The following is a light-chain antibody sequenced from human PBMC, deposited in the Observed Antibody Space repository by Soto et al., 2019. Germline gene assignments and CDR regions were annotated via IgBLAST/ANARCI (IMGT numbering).Light chain of an antibody. Sequence: QSALTQPASVSGSPGQSITISCTGSSDDVGSFNYVSWSQQHPGKAPQLMIYEVSNRPSGVSNRFSGSKSGNTASLTISGLQAEDEADYYCSSYTSSSTYVFGTGTKVTVL. CDR1: SDDVGSFNY. CDR2: EVS. V-gene: IGLV2-14*01. CDR3: SSYTSSSTYV. J-gene: IGLJ1*01.